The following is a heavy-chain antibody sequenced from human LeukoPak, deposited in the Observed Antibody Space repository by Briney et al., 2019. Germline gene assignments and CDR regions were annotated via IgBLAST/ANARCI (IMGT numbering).Heavy chain of an antibody. D-gene: IGHD3-9*01. CDR2: INHSGGT. Sequence: TSETLSLTCAVSGGSFSGYYWNWIRQPPGKGLEWVGEINHSGGTNYNPSLKSRVSISLNTSKKQFSLKLTSMPAADTAVFFCSRGNIYYGIFSGYPSDHASDIGGQGTMDTVPS. J-gene: IGHJ3*02. CDR3: SRGNIYYGIFSGYPSDHASDI. V-gene: IGHV4-34*01. CDR1: GGSFSGYY.